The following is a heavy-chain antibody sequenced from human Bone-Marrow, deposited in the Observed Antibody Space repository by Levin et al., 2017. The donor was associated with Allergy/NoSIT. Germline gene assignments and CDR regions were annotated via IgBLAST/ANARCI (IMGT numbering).Heavy chain of an antibody. J-gene: IGHJ4*02. Sequence: LSLPCAASGFTFSGFGIHWVRQAPGKGLEWVAVISYDGSKRYYGDSVKGRFTISRDNSKNMLYLQMSRLRAEDTAVYYCAKESSSLTMILVTANSYYSDYWGQGTLVTVSS. D-gene: IGHD3-22*01. V-gene: IGHV3-30*18. CDR2: ISYDGSKR. CDR3: AKESSSLTMILVTANSYYSDY. CDR1: GFTFSGFG.